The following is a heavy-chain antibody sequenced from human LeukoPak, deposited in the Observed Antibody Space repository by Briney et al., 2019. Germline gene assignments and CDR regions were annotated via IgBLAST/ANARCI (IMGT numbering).Heavy chain of an antibody. D-gene: IGHD2-2*01. Sequence: GRSLRLSCAASGFTFSSYGMHWVRQAPGKGLEWVAVISYDGSNKYYADSVKGRFTISRDNSKNTLYLQMNSLRPEDTAVYYCARCTASCYANAFDVWGQGTLLTVSS. CDR2: ISYDGSNK. J-gene: IGHJ3*01. V-gene: IGHV3-30*03. CDR3: ARCTASCYANAFDV. CDR1: GFTFSSYG.